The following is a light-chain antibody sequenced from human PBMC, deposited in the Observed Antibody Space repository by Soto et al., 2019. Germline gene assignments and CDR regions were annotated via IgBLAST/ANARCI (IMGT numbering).Light chain of an antibody. CDR2: GAS. J-gene: IGKJ1*01. CDR1: QSVSGN. CDR3: QQYNNWPPT. V-gene: IGKV3D-15*01. Sequence: EIVMTQSPATLSVSPGERASLSCRASQSVSGNLAWYQHKPGQAPRLLMYGASTRATGISARFSGSGSGTEFTLTISSLQSEDFAVYYCQQYNNWPPTFGQGTKVEIK.